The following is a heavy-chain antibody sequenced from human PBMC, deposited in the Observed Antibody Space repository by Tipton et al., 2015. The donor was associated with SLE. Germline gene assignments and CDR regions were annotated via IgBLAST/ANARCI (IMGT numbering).Heavy chain of an antibody. D-gene: IGHD3-3*01. CDR1: GGSISGYY. CDR3: ARLGYAFWSRYADS. V-gene: IGHV4-59*01. J-gene: IGHJ4*02. Sequence: LRLSCTVSGGSISGYYWNWIRQPPGKGLEWVGYINYSGNTNYNPSLKSRVTISVDTSKTHFSLRLNSVTAADTAVYYCARLGYAFWSRYADSWGQGTLVTVSS. CDR2: INYSGNT.